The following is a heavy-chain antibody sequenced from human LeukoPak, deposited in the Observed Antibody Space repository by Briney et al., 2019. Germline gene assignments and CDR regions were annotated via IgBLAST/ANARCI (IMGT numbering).Heavy chain of an antibody. CDR3: ARLLVVAATYFDY. Sequence: SETLSLTCTVSGGSISSSSYYWGWIRQPPGKGLKWIGSIYYSGSTYYNPSLKSRVTISVDTSKNQFSLKLSSVTAADTAVYYCARLLVVAATYFDYWGQGTLVTVSS. CDR2: IYYSGST. V-gene: IGHV4-39*01. D-gene: IGHD2-15*01. CDR1: GGSISSSSYY. J-gene: IGHJ4*02.